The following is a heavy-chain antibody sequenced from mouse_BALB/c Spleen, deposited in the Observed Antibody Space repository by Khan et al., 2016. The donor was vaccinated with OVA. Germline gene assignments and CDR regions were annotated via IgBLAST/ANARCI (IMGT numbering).Heavy chain of an antibody. J-gene: IGHJ2*01. Sequence: VQLKESGAELVKPGASVKLSCTASGFNIKDTYMHWVKQRPEQGLEWIGRIDPANGNTEFDPKFQGQATITADTSSNTAYLPLSSLTSDDTAVYYCARWPRGYWGQGTTLTVSS. CDR1: GFNIKDTY. CDR3: ARWPRGY. CDR2: IDPANGNT. V-gene: IGHV14-3*02.